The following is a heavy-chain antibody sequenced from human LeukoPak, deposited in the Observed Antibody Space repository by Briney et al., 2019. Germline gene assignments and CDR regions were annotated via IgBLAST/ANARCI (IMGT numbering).Heavy chain of an antibody. CDR2: ISYDGSNK. D-gene: IGHD6-19*01. J-gene: IGHJ4*02. Sequence: GRSLRLSCAASGFTFSSYAMHWVRQAPGKGLEWVAVISYDGSNKYYADSVKGRFTISRDNSKNTLYLQMNSLRAGDTAVYYCARGTSSGFDYWGQGTLVTVSS. CDR3: ARGTSSGFDY. CDR1: GFTFSSYA. V-gene: IGHV3-30-3*01.